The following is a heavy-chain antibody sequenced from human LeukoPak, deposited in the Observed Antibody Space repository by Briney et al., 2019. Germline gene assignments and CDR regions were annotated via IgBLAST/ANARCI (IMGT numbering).Heavy chain of an antibody. Sequence: SETLSLTCTVSGGSISSSSYYWGWIRQPPGKGLEWIGSIYYSGSTYYNPSLKSRVTISVDTSKNQFSLKLSSVTAADTAVYYCARSSFLAYYYGSGSDNWFDPWGQGTLVTVSS. CDR1: GGSISSSSYY. CDR2: IYYSGST. D-gene: IGHD3-10*01. CDR3: ARSSFLAYYYGSGSDNWFDP. J-gene: IGHJ5*02. V-gene: IGHV4-39*01.